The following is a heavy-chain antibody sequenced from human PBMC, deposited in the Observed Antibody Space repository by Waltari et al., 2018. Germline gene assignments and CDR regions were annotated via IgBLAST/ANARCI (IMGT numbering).Heavy chain of an antibody. D-gene: IGHD4-17*01. CDR1: GFLVSESD. Sequence: EVEVVESGGGFIQPGGSLRLDCAVSGFLVSESDVIWARQATGKGLEWVSIVYAPGYAHYANDVKGRFTSSRDISTNTVFLHMSGLRDEDTAVYYCALNTVTVPFPYWGRGTLVTVSS. V-gene: IGHV3-53*01. J-gene: IGHJ4*02. CDR2: VYAPGYA. CDR3: ALNTVTVPFPY.